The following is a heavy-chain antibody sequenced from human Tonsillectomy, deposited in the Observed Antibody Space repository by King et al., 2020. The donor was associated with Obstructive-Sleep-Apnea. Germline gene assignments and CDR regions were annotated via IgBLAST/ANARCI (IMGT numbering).Heavy chain of an antibody. V-gene: IGHV3-74*01. CDR1: GFTFSSYW. D-gene: IGHD5-18*01. CDR3: ARGGEYSYGHLDY. J-gene: IGHJ4*02. CDR2: INSVGSST. Sequence: VQLVQSGGGLVQPGGSLRLSCAASGFTFSSYWMHWDRQAPGKGLVWVSRINSVGSSTTYADSVKGRFTISRDNAKNTLYLQMNSLRAEDTAVYYCARGGEYSYGHLDYWGQGTPVTVSS.